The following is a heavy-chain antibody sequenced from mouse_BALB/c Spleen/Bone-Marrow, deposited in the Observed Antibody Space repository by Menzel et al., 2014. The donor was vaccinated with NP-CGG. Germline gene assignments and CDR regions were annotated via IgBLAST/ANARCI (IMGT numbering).Heavy chain of an antibody. CDR2: IYPYNGGT. D-gene: IGHD2-14*01. J-gene: IGHJ3*01. V-gene: IGHV1S29*02. CDR3: ARGGDRYDDWFAY. Sequence: EVQLVESGPELVKPGASVRISCKASGYTFTDYNMHWVKQSHGKSLEWIGYIYPYNGGTGYNQKFKSKATLTVDNSSSTAYIELRSLTSEDSAVYYCARGGDRYDDWFAYWGQGTLVTVSA. CDR1: GYTFTDYN.